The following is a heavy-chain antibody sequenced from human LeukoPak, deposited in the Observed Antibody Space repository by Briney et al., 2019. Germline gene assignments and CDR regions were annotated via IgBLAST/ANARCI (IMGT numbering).Heavy chain of an antibody. CDR3: ARDVPMVRGVRLNYYGMDV. Sequence: PSETLSLTCTVSGGSISSGDYYWSWTRQPPGKGLEWIGYIYYSGSTYYNPSLKSRVTISVDTSKNQFSLKLSSVTAADTAVYYCARDVPMVRGVRLNYYGMDVWGQGTTVTVSS. D-gene: IGHD3-10*01. J-gene: IGHJ6*02. V-gene: IGHV4-30-4*01. CDR1: GGSISSGDYY. CDR2: IYYSGST.